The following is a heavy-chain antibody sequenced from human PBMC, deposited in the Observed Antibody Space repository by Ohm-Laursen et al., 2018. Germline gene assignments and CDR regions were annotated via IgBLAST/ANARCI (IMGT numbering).Heavy chain of an antibody. Sequence: GTLSLTCAVSGGSISTYYWSWIRQAPERGLEWIGYIYNGGRTKYSPSLESRVTISVDTSKNQFSLKLNSVTAADTAVYYCARDLIAYCPTTSCDNFGMDVWGQGTTVTVSS. J-gene: IGHJ6*02. CDR2: IYNGGRT. CDR1: GGSISTYY. V-gene: IGHV4-59*01. CDR3: ARDLIAYCPTTSCDNFGMDV. D-gene: IGHD2-2*01.